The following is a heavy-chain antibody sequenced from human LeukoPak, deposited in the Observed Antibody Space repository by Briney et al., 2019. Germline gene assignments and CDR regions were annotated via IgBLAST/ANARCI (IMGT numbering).Heavy chain of an antibody. CDR1: VGTFSSYA. CDR2: IIPIFGTA. J-gene: IGHJ6*03. Sequence: SVKVSCKASVGTFSSYAISWVRQAPGQGLEWMGGIIPIFGTANYAQKYQGRVTITMDESTSTAYMELSSLRSEDTAVYYCARDQGESHTYYYYYMDVWGKGTTVTVSS. CDR3: ARDQGESHTYYYYYMDV. V-gene: IGHV1-69*05.